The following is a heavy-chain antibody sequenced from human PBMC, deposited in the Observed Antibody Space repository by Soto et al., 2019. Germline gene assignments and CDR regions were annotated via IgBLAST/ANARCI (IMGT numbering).Heavy chain of an antibody. CDR3: AKDYYTGYAFWSGYVGSDY. D-gene: IGHD3-3*01. CDR2: ISGSGGTT. CDR1: GFTFSSYA. Sequence: GGSLRLSCAASGFTFSSYAMSWVRQAPGKGLEWVSAISGSGGTTYYTDSVKGRFTISRDNSKSTLSLQMNSLRADDAAVYYCAKDYYTGYAFWSGYVGSDYWGQGTLVTVSS. J-gene: IGHJ4*02. V-gene: IGHV3-23*01.